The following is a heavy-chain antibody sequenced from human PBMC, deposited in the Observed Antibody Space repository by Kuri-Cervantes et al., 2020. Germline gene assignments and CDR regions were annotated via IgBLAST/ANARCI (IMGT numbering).Heavy chain of an antibody. CDR3: ARDRPITMTVDDYYYYGMDV. J-gene: IGHJ6*02. D-gene: IGHD3-22*01. Sequence: GGSLRLSCAASGFTFSSYSMNWVRQAPGKGLEWVSYISSSSSTIYYADSVKGRFTISRDNAKNSLYLQMNSLRDEDTAVYYCARDRPITMTVDDYYYYGMDVWSQGTLVTVSS. CDR1: GFTFSSYS. V-gene: IGHV3-48*02. CDR2: ISSSSSTI.